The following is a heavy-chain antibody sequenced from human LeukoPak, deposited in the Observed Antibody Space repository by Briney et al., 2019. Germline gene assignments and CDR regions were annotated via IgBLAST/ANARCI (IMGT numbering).Heavy chain of an antibody. V-gene: IGHV4-59*08. Sequence: SETLSLTCTVSGGSLSSYYWSWIRQPPGKGLEWIGYIYYSGSTNYNPSLKSRVTISVDTSKNQFSLKLSSVTAADTAVYYCARGLTMVRGDAFDIWGQGTMVTVSS. J-gene: IGHJ3*02. CDR1: GGSLSSYY. CDR2: IYYSGST. D-gene: IGHD3-10*01. CDR3: ARGLTMVRGDAFDI.